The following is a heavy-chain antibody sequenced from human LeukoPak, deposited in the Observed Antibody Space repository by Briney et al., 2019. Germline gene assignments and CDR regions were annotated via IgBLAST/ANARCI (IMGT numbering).Heavy chain of an antibody. J-gene: IGHJ4*02. CDR3: ARETPYGGNPAFDY. D-gene: IGHD4/OR15-4a*01. Sequence: GGSLRLSCAASGFTFSSYEMNWVRQAPGKGLEWVSYISSSGTNIYYADSVKGRFTISRDNAKNSLYLQMNSLRAEDTAVYYRARETPYGGNPAFDYWGQGTLVTVSS. CDR1: GFTFSSYE. V-gene: IGHV3-48*03. CDR2: ISSSGTNI.